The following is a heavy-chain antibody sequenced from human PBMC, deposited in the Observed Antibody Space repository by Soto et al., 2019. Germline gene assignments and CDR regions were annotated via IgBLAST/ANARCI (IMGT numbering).Heavy chain of an antibody. Sequence: PSETLSLTCAVYGGSFSAYYWSWIRQPPGKGLEWIGYIHNSGSTYYNPSLKSRLTISSDMSKNQFSLRLNSVTAADTALYFCARGEVRGPFDIWGQGTKVTVSS. CDR1: GGSFSAYY. J-gene: IGHJ3*02. CDR2: IHNSGST. D-gene: IGHD3-10*01. CDR3: ARGEVRGPFDI. V-gene: IGHV4-34*01.